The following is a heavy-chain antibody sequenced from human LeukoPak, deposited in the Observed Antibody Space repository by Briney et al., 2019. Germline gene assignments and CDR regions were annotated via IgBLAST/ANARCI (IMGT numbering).Heavy chain of an antibody. CDR3: ANSGPRSGWSRCYFDF. J-gene: IGHJ4*02. D-gene: IGHD6-19*01. CDR1: GFTFSSYV. CDR2: ITTGSST. V-gene: IGHV3-23*01. Sequence: GGSLRLSCAASGFTFSSYVMSWVRQAPGKGLEWGSTITTGSSTYYADSVKGRFAISRDHSKNTLYLQMTRLRAEDTAIYYCANSGPRSGWSRCYFDFWGQGTLVTVSS.